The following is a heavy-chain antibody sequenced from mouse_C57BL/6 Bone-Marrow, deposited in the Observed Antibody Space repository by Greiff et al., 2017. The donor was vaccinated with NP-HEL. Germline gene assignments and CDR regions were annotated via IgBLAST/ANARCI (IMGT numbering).Heavy chain of an antibody. D-gene: IGHD2-4*01. CDR3: ANVYYDYDGAWFAY. CDR2: IWGDGST. V-gene: IGHV2-3*01. CDR1: GFSLTSYG. Sequence: VQLQQSGPGLVAPSQSLSITCTVSGFSLTSYGVSWVRQPPGKGLEWLGVIWGDGSTNYHSALISRLSISKDNPKSQVCLKLNSLQTDDTATYYCANVYYDYDGAWFAYWGQGTLVTVSA. J-gene: IGHJ3*01.